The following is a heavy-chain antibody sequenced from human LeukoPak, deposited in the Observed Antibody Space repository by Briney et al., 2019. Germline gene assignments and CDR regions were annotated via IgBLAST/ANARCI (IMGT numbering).Heavy chain of an antibody. CDR1: GFTFSSYA. Sequence: GGSLRLSCAASGFTFSSYAMSWVRQAPGKGLEWVSAISGSGGSTYYADSVKGRFTISRDNAKNSLYLQMNSLRAEDMAFYYCAKGYGRSVEGAFDIWGQGTMVTVSS. V-gene: IGHV3-23*01. D-gene: IGHD5-18*01. J-gene: IGHJ3*02. CDR3: AKGYGRSVEGAFDI. CDR2: ISGSGGST.